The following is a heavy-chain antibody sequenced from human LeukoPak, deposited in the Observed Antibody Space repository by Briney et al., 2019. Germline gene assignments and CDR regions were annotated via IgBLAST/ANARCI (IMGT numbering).Heavy chain of an antibody. CDR3: AKTKVPNYYGSGSYVDY. V-gene: IGHV3-23*01. D-gene: IGHD3-10*01. J-gene: IGHJ4*02. CDR1: GFTFSSYA. CDR2: ISGGGGST. Sequence: GGSLRLSCAASGFTFSSYAMTWVRQPPGKGLEWVSAISGGGGSTYYADSVKGRFTISRDNSKDMLYLQMNSLRAEDTAIYYCAKTKVPNYYGSGSYVDYWGQGTLVTVSS.